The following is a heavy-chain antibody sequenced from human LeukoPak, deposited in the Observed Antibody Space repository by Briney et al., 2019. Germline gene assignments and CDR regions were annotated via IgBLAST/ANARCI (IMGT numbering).Heavy chain of an antibody. Sequence: GGSLRLSCAASGFTFSSYAMSWVRQAPGKGLEWVSAISGSGGSTYYADSVKGRFTISRDNSKNTLYLQMNSLRAEDTAVYYCARVSPRYCSSTSCPDAFDIWGQGTMVTVSS. D-gene: IGHD2-2*01. J-gene: IGHJ3*02. CDR3: ARVSPRYCSSTSCPDAFDI. CDR1: GFTFSSYA. CDR2: ISGSGGST. V-gene: IGHV3-23*01.